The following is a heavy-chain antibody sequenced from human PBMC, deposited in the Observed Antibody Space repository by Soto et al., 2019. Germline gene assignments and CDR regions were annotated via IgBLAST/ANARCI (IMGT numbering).Heavy chain of an antibody. CDR1: QFTLSNYE. D-gene: IGHD2-2*01. CDR3: ASLVIPAAAFSYYGLDV. Sequence: VQLLESGGGLVRPGGSLKLSCAASQFTLSNYEMNWVRQAPGKGLEWVSSISSGGTTKYYADSVKGRFTISRDNAKNSLFLQMSSLRPEDTAVYYCASLVIPAAAFSYYGLDVW. J-gene: IGHJ6*01. V-gene: IGHV3-48*03. CDR2: ISSGGTTK.